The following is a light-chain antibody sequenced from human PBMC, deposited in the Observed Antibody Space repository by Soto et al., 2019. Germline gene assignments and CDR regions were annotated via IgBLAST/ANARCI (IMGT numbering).Light chain of an antibody. J-gene: IGKJ1*01. Sequence: EIVMTHSPGTLSLSPWERATLSCRASQSVSSSYLAWYQQKPGQAPRLLIHGASTRAPGFPARFSGSGSGTDFTLTISSLQSEDFAVYYCQQYNNWPWTFGQGTKVDIK. CDR1: QSVSSSY. V-gene: IGKV3-15*01. CDR3: QQYNNWPWT. CDR2: GAS.